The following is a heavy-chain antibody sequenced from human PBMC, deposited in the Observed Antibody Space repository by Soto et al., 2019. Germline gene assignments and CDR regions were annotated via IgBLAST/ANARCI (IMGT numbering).Heavy chain of an antibody. CDR3: ARVVKGLRGVISRFDS. CDR2: ISGPGSST. J-gene: IGHJ4*02. D-gene: IGHD3-10*01. Sequence: EVQLLESGGGLVQPGGSLRLACAASGFTFNSYAMSWVRQAPGKGLEWVSAISGPGSSTYYAGSVKGRFTISRDNSENTLHLQMNSLRVDDTAIYYCARVVKGLRGVISRFDSWGQGTLVTVSS. CDR1: GFTFNSYA. V-gene: IGHV3-23*01.